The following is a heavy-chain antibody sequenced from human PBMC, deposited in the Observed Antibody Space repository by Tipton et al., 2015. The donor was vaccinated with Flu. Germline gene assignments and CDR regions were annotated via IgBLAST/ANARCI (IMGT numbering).Heavy chain of an antibody. CDR3: ARHTGDSVRGVIDY. Sequence: TLSLTCSVSGYSIRSAYYWGWVRRPPGKGLGWIGTIYHSGTTYYNPSLKSRLTISVDTSKNQFSLRLSSVTAADTAVYYCARHTGDSVRGVIDYWGQGTLVTVSS. CDR2: IYHSGTT. V-gene: IGHV4-38-2*01. J-gene: IGHJ4*02. CDR1: GYSIRSAYY. D-gene: IGHD3-10*02.